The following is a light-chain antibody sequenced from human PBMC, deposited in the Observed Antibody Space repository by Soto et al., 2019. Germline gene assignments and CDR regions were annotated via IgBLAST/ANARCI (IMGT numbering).Light chain of an antibody. CDR2: GAS. CDR1: QSVSSN. V-gene: IGKV3-15*01. Sequence: EIVMTQSPATLSVSPGESATLSCRASQSVSSNLAWYQHKPGQPPRLLMYGASTRATGIPARFSGSGSGTEFTLTISSLQPEDFAVYYCQQFTNWPPMYTFGQGTKLDIK. CDR3: QQFTNWPPMYT. J-gene: IGKJ2*01.